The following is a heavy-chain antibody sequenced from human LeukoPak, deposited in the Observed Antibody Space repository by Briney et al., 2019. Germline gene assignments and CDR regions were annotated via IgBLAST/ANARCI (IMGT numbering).Heavy chain of an antibody. CDR1: GFTFRNYA. V-gene: IGHV3-30-3*01. CDR2: ISYDGIDK. Sequence: GGSLRLSCAASGFTFRNYALHWVRQTPGKGLEWVAVISYDGIDKYYADSVKGRFTVSRDNFMNTLYLQMNSLRAEDTAVYYCARSRFYFDYWGQGTLVTVSS. CDR3: ARSRFYFDY. J-gene: IGHJ4*02.